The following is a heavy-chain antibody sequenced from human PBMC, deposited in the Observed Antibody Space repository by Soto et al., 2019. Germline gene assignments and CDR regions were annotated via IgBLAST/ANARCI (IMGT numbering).Heavy chain of an antibody. CDR2: IIPIFGTA. D-gene: IGHD6-19*01. CDR1: GGTFSSYA. J-gene: IGHJ5*02. Sequence: QVQLVQSGAEVKKPGSSVKVSCKASGGTFSSYAISWVRQAPGQGLEWMGGIIPIFGTANYAQKFQGRVTSIADESASAAYMELSSLRSEETALYYCARPQYSSGWFNWFDPWGKGTLVTVSS. CDR3: ARPQYSSGWFNWFDP. V-gene: IGHV1-69*01.